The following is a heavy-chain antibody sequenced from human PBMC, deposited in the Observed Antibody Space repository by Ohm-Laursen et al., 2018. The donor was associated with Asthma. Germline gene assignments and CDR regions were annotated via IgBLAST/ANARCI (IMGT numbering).Heavy chain of an antibody. CDR3: ARRDFSGGDPSAAFDI. V-gene: IGHV3-30-3*01. CDR1: GFTFSNVA. J-gene: IGHJ3*02. Sequence: SLRLSCAASGFTFSNVAMHWVRQAPGKGLEWVSIITSDGSWTSYADSVKGRFTTSRDNSKNTLYMQMNSLRAEDTAVYYCARRDFSGGDPSAAFDIWGQGTMVTVSS. CDR2: ITSDGSWT. D-gene: IGHD2-21*02.